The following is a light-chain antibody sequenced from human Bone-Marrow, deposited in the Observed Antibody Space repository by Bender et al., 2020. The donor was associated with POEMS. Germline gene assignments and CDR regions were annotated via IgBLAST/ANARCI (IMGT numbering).Light chain of an antibody. CDR3: QSYDSSLNVHVV. CDR2: DDS. J-gene: IGLJ2*01. CDR1: NIGGKS. Sequence: SYVLTQPPSVSVAPGKTATITCGGNNIGGKSVHWYQQKPGQAPLLVVYDDSDRPSGVPDRFSGSKSATSASLAISGLQAEDEADYYCQSYDSSLNVHVVFGGGTTLTVL. V-gene: IGLV3-21*03.